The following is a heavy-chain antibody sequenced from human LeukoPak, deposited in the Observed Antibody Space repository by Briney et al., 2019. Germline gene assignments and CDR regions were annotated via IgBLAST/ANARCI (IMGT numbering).Heavy chain of an antibody. J-gene: IGHJ5*02. CDR3: ARDNGCSGGSCYRWFDP. CDR1: GGSVSSGSDY. CDR2: IYYSGST. Sequence: ETVPHTGTVSGGSVSSGSDYWSGIRQPPGKGLEWIGYIYYSGSTNYNPSLKSRVTISVDTSKNQFSLKLSSVTAADTAVYYCARDNGCSGGSCYRWFDPWGQGSLVTVS. D-gene: IGHD2-15*01. V-gene: IGHV4-61*01.